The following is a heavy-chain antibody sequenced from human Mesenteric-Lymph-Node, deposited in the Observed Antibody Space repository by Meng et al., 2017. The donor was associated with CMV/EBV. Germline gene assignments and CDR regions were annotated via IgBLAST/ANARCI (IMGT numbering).Heavy chain of an antibody. V-gene: IGHV3-33*01. J-gene: IGHJ4*02. CDR2: IWYDGSNK. Sequence: GESPNIPCAASGFTFSSYGMHWVRQAPGPGLEWVAVIWYDGSNKYYADSVKGRFTISRDKSKYTLYLQMISLRAEDTALYYCARDSCGGYCYLDYWGQGTLVTVSS. D-gene: IGHD2-21*01. CDR1: GFTFSSYG. CDR3: ARDSCGGYCYLDY.